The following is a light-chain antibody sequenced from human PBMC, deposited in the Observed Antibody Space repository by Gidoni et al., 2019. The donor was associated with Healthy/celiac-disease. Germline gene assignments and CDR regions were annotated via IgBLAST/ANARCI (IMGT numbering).Light chain of an antibody. CDR3: QQRSNPGGFT. V-gene: IGKV3-11*01. CDR1: QSVSSY. Sequence: EIVLTQSPATLSLSPGERATLSCRASQSVSSYLAWYQQKPGQAPRLLIYDASNRATGIPARFSGSGSGTDFTLTISSLEPEDFAVYYCQQRSNPGGFTFGPGTKVDIK. J-gene: IGKJ3*01. CDR2: DAS.